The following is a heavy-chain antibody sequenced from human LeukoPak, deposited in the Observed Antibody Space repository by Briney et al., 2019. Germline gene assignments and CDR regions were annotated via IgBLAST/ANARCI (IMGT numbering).Heavy chain of an antibody. D-gene: IGHD6-19*01. CDR3: ARRAVAGRYYGMDV. Sequence: SETLSLTCTVSGGSISSYYWSWIRQPPGEGLEWIGYIYYSGSTNYNPSLKSRVTISVDTSKNQFSLKLSSVTAADTAVYYCARRAVAGRYYGMDVWGQGTTVTVSS. CDR2: IYYSGST. CDR1: GGSISSYY. J-gene: IGHJ6*02. V-gene: IGHV4-59*08.